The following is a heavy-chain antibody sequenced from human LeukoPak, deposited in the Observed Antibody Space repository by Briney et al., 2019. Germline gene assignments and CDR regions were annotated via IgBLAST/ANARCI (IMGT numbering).Heavy chain of an antibody. V-gene: IGHV3-30*18. D-gene: IGHD3-10*01. CDR1: GFTFSSYG. CDR3: AKDKLLWFGELPKMAFTNWFDP. J-gene: IGHJ5*02. CDR2: ISYDGSNK. Sequence: PGGSLRLSCAASGFTFSSYGMHWVRQAPGKGLEWVAVISYDGSNKYYADSVKGRFTISRDNSKNTLYLQMNSLRAEDTAVYYCAKDKLLWFGELPKMAFTNWFDPWGQGTLVTVSS.